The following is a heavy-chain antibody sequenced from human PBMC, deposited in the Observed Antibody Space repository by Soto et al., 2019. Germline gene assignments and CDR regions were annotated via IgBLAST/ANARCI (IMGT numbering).Heavy chain of an antibody. Sequence: EVQLVESGGGVVRPGGSLRLSCAASGFTFEDHGMTWVRQVPGKGLEWVAEINWSGSSTSYADSVKGRFTISRDNAKNSLYLQMTRLRAEDRALYFCARDCGVAVAVDASDIWGQGTMVTVSS. J-gene: IGHJ3*02. CDR2: INWSGSST. V-gene: IGHV3-20*04. CDR3: ARDCGVAVAVDASDI. D-gene: IGHD6-19*01. CDR1: GFTFEDHG.